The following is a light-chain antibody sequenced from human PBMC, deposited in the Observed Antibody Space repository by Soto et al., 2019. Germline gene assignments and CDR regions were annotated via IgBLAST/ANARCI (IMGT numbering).Light chain of an antibody. CDR2: EVS. J-gene: IGLJ3*02. V-gene: IGLV2-14*01. CDR3: SSYTRSNTWV. Sequence: QAVVTQPASVSGSPGQSITISCTGTSTDIGAHNYVSWYQHHPGKAPKLMLYEVSNRPSGVSDRFSGSKSGNTASLTISGLLSEDEADYYCSSYTRSNTWVFGGGTKLTVL. CDR1: STDIGAHNY.